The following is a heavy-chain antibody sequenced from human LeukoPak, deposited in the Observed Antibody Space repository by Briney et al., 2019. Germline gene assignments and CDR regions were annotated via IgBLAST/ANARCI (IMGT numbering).Heavy chain of an antibody. CDR3: ARQIGYCSSGTCYFDF. J-gene: IGHJ4*02. CDR2: NSSSGCDT. V-gene: IGHV3-23*01. Sequence: PGGSRRLSCAASGFTFSSYAKSWVRQATGKGLEWVSANSSSGCDTYHADSVKGRFTISRDKSKNTLYLQMNSLRAEDTAVYYGARQIGYCSSGTCYFDFWGQGSLVTVSS. D-gene: IGHD2-15*01. CDR1: GFTFSSYA.